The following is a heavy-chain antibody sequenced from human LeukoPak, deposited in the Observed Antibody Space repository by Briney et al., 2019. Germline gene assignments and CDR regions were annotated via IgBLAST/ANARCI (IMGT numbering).Heavy chain of an antibody. Sequence: GGSLRLSCAASGFTVSSNYMSWVRQAPGKGLEWVSVIYSGGSTYYADSAKGRFTISRDNSKNTLYLQMNSLRAEDTAVYYCARDSSGSYYFDYWGQGTLVTVSS. J-gene: IGHJ4*02. D-gene: IGHD3-22*01. CDR3: ARDSSGSYYFDY. CDR2: IYSGGST. V-gene: IGHV3-66*01. CDR1: GFTVSSNY.